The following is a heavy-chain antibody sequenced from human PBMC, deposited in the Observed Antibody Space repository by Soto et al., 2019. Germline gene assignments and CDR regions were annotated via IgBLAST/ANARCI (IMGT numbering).Heavy chain of an antibody. Sequence: SVKVSCKASGFTFTSSAMQWVRQARGQRLEWIGWIVVGSGNTNYAQKFQERVTITRDMSTSTAYMELSSLRSEDTAVYYCAADPDYGDYWGSAHSGFDYWGQGTLVTVSS. J-gene: IGHJ4*02. CDR2: IVVGSGNT. V-gene: IGHV1-58*02. D-gene: IGHD4-17*01. CDR1: GFTFTSSA. CDR3: AADPDYGDYWGSAHSGFDY.